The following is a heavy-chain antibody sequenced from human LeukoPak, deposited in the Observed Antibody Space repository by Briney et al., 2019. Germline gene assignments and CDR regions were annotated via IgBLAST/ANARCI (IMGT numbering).Heavy chain of an antibody. CDR2: MNPNSGDT. CDR3: ARDKDMVVPGY. D-gene: IGHD2-15*01. CDR1: GYTFTSYD. Sequence: ASVKVSCKASGYTFTSYDINWVRQATGQGLEWMGRMNPNSGDTGFAQKFQGRLTMTRSTSISTAYMELSSLRSEDTAVYYCARDKDMVVPGYWGQGTLVTVSS. V-gene: IGHV1-8*01. J-gene: IGHJ4*02.